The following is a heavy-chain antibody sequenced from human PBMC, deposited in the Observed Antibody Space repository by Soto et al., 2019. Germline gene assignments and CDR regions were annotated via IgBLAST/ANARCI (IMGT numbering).Heavy chain of an antibody. D-gene: IGHD3-10*01. V-gene: IGHV4-30-4*01. Sequence: QVQLQESGPGLVKPSQTLSLTCTVSSDSMGSGDYYWTWIRQPPGKGLEWIGYIYYIGTTFYNPSLESRVNISIDTSKNHFSLRLTSVTAADTAVYYCSRGSTYYGFLTWGQGTLVTVSS. CDR3: SRGSTYYGFLT. CDR2: IYYIGTT. CDR1: SDSMGSGDYY. J-gene: IGHJ5*02.